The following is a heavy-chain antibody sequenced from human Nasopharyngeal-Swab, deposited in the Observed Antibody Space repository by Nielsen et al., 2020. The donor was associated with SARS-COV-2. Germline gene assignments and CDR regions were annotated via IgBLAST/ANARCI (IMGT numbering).Heavy chain of an antibody. D-gene: IGHD5-18*01. CDR1: GGSISSSSYY. J-gene: IGHJ5*02. V-gene: IGHV4-39*01. Sequence: ESLKISCTVSGGSISSSSYYWGWIRQPPGKGLEWIGSIYYSGSTYYNPSLKSRVTISVDTSKNQFSLKLNSVTAADTAVYYCARQSGIHLWFKACWFDPWGQGTLVTVSS. CDR3: ARQSGIHLWFKACWFDP. CDR2: IYYSGST.